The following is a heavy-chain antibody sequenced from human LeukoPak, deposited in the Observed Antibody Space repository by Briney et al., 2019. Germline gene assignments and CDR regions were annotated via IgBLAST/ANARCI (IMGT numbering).Heavy chain of an antibody. J-gene: IGHJ4*02. CDR1: GFTFDNYR. CDR2: ISGSGGST. Sequence: GGSLRLSCAASGFTFDNYRMSWVRQAPGKGLEWVAGISGSGGSTNYADSVKGRFTISRDNPKNILYLQMNSLRAEDTAVYFCAKRGVVIRVILVGFHKEANYFDSWGQGTLVTVSS. V-gene: IGHV3-23*01. CDR3: AKRGVVIRVILVGFHKEANYFDS. D-gene: IGHD3-22*01.